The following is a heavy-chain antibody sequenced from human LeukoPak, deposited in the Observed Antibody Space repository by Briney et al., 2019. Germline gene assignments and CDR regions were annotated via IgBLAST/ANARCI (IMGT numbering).Heavy chain of an antibody. CDR2: ISASGGST. CDR3: AKDPCSGGSCYTDY. CDR1: GFTFSSFA. J-gene: IGHJ4*02. V-gene: IGHV3-23*01. Sequence: GGSLRLSCAAPGFTFSSFAMGWVRQAPGKGLEWVSAISASGGSTYYADSVKGRFTISRDNSKNTLYLQMNSLRAEDTAVYYCAKDPCSGGSCYTDYWGQGTLVTVSS. D-gene: IGHD2-15*01.